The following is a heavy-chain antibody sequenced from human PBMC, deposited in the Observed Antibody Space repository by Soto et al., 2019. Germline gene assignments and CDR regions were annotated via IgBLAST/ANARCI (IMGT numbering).Heavy chain of an antibody. CDR2: IIPIFGTA. Sequence: SVKVSCKASGGTFSSYAISWVRQAPGQGLEWMGGIIPIFGTANYAQKFKGRVTITADESTSTAYMELSSLRSEDTAVYYCAMGYCTNGVCSPFDYWGQGTLVTVPQ. CDR3: AMGYCTNGVCSPFDY. D-gene: IGHD2-8*01. J-gene: IGHJ4*02. V-gene: IGHV1-69*13. CDR1: GGTFSSYA.